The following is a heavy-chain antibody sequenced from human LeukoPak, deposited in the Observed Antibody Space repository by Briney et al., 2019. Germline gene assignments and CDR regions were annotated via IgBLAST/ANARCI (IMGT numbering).Heavy chain of an antibody. J-gene: IGHJ6*02. CDR2: INPSGGST. D-gene: IGHD6-19*01. Sequence: ASVKVSCKASGYTFTSYYLHWVRQAPGQGLEWMRIINPSGGSTSYAQKFQGRVTITRDMSTSTAYMELSSLRSEDTAVYYCAAVDYFYGMDVWGQGTTVTVSS. V-gene: IGHV1-46*01. CDR3: AAVDYFYGMDV. CDR1: GYTFTSYY.